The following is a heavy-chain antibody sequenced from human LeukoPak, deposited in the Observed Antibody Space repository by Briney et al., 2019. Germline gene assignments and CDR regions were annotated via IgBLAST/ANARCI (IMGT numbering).Heavy chain of an antibody. V-gene: IGHV4-61*02. Sequence: SETLSLTCTVSGGSISSGSYYWSWIRQPAGKGLEWIGRIYTSGSTNYNPSLKSRVTISVDTSKNQFSLKLSSVTAADTAVYYCAKSPYYDSSGYYPISTNTQLKRVVWGQGTLVTVSS. CDR2: IYTSGST. J-gene: IGHJ4*02. CDR1: GGSISSGSYY. D-gene: IGHD3-22*01. CDR3: AKSPYYDSSGYYPISTNTQLKRVV.